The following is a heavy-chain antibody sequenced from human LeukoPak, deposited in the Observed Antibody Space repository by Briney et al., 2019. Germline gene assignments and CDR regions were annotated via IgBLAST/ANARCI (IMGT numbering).Heavy chain of an antibody. Sequence: VASVKVSCKASGYTFTSYGISWVRQAPGQGLEWMGWINTNTGNPTYAQGFTGRFVFSLDTSVSTAYLQISSLKAEDTAVYYCARDRPINLVLNLGIAAAGTFDYWGQGTLVTVSS. CDR3: ARDRPINLVLNLGIAAAGTFDY. CDR1: GYTFTSYG. CDR2: INTNTGNP. D-gene: IGHD6-13*01. J-gene: IGHJ4*02. V-gene: IGHV7-4-1*02.